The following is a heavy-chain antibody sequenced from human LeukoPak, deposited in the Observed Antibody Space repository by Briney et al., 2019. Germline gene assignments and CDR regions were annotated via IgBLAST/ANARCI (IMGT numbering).Heavy chain of an antibody. CDR3: ARDVAAAGTGYFDY. D-gene: IGHD6-13*01. CDR2: IYCSGST. J-gene: IGHJ4*02. V-gene: IGHV4-59*01. CDR1: GGSISSYY. Sequence: SGTLSLTCTVSGGSISSYYWSWIRQPPGKGLEWIGYIYCSGSTNYNPSLKSRVTISVDTSKNQFSLKLSSVTATDTAVYYCARDVAAAGTGYFDYWGQGTLVTVSS.